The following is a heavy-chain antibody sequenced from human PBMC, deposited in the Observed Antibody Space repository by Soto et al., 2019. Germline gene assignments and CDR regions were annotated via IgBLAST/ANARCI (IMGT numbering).Heavy chain of an antibody. D-gene: IGHD3-9*01. J-gene: IGHJ4*02. CDR1: GYTLTEFS. CDR3: ATGITMTGSVDY. CDR2: IDPEDGET. V-gene: IGHV1-24*01. Sequence: ASVKVSCKVSGYTLTEFSIHWVRQAPGKGLEWMGAIDPEDGETIHAQKFQGRLIMTEDISTDTAYMDLTSLTSEDTAVYYCATGITMTGSVDYWGQGTLVTSPQ.